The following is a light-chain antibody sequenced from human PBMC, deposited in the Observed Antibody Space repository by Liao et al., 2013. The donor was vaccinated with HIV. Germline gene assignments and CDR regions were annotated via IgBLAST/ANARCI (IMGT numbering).Light chain of an antibody. CDR3: QSADSSGTCPV. V-gene: IGLV3-25*03. CDR2: QDN. CDR1: KLGDKY. Sequence: SYELTQPPSVSVSPGQTASITCSGDKLGDKYACWYQQKPGQSPVLVIYQDNKRPFGIPERFSGSSSGTTVTLTISGVQAEDEADYYCQSADSSGTCPVFGGGTKLTVL. J-gene: IGLJ3*02.